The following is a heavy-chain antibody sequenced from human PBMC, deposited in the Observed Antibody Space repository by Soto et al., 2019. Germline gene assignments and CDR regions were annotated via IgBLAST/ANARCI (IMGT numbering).Heavy chain of an antibody. D-gene: IGHD3-10*01. V-gene: IGHV3-74*01. CDR2: INSDGSST. J-gene: IGHJ4*02. CDR3: ERDNMVRPFDY. Sequence: GGSLRLSCAASGFTFSSYWMHWVRQAPGKGLVWVSRINSDGSSTSYADSVKGRFTISRDNAKNTLYLQMNSLRAEDTAVYYCERDNMVRPFDYWGQGTLVTVSS. CDR1: GFTFSSYW.